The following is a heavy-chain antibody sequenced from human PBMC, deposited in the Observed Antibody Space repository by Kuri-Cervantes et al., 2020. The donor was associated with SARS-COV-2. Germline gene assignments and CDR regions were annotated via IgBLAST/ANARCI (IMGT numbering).Heavy chain of an antibody. CDR3: ARSHDFWSGYVGPYGMDV. CDR1: GFTFDDYA. V-gene: IGHV3-9*01. Sequence: LKISCAASGFTFDDYAMHWVRQAPGKGLEWVSGISWNSGSIGYADSVKGRFTISRDNAKNSLYLQMNSLRAEDTAVYYCARSHDFWSGYVGPYGMDVWGQGTTVTVSS. CDR2: ISWNSGSI. J-gene: IGHJ6*02. D-gene: IGHD3-3*01.